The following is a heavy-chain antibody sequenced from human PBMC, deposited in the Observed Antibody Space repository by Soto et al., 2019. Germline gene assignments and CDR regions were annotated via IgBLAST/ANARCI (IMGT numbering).Heavy chain of an antibody. Sequence: QVQLQESGPGLVKPSQTLSLTCSVSGAYISSGGYYWCWIRQLPGRGLEWIGYVDYSGSTNYNPSLKSQITRSVDTSKNQFSLRLTSVTAADTAVYYCARRDSGYIHGPPHYYYGLDVWGQGTTVTVSS. CDR3: ARRDSGYIHGPPHYYYGLDV. CDR2: VDYSGST. J-gene: IGHJ6*02. CDR1: GAYISSGGYY. D-gene: IGHD5-18*01. V-gene: IGHV4-31*01.